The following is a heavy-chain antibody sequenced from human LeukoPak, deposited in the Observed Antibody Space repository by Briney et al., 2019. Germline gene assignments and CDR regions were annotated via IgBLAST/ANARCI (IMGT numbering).Heavy chain of an antibody. CDR3: VKVCSGWDFDN. Sequence: PGGALRLSCAASRFTLSSYTMSWVRQAPGNGVEWVSAISGSGGSTYYAVSVKGRFTISRDNSKNTLYLQINSMRAEDTAVYYCVKVCSGWDFDNWGQGTLVTVYS. J-gene: IGHJ4*02. V-gene: IGHV3-23*01. CDR1: RFTLSSYT. CDR2: ISGSGGST. D-gene: IGHD6-19*01.